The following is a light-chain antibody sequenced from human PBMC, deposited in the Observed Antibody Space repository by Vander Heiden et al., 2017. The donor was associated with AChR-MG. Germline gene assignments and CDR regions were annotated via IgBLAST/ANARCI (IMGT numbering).Light chain of an antibody. J-gene: IGLJ2*01. Sequence: SSELTQDPAVSVALGQTVRITCQGDSLRTYYATWYQQKPEPPPVLVIYGQNNRPSGIPDRFSGSTAGNTACLTITGAQAEDDADYYCNSRDSSGDHLVFGGGTKLTIL. V-gene: IGLV3-19*01. CDR2: GQN. CDR3: NSRDSSGDHLV. CDR1: SLRTYY.